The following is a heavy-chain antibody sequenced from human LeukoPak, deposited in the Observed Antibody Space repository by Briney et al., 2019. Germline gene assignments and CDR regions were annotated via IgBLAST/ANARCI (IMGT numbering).Heavy chain of an antibody. CDR2: IVPMFGTA. V-gene: IGHV1-69*13. CDR1: GGTFSSYT. CDR3: ARAYCGGDCPPGY. J-gene: IGHJ4*02. D-gene: IGHD2-21*02. Sequence: SVKVSCKASGGTFSSYTFSWVRQAPGQGLEWMGRIVPMFGTANYAQNYQGRVTITADESTSTVYMELSSLRSEDTAVYSCARAYCGGDCPPGYWGQGTLVTVSS.